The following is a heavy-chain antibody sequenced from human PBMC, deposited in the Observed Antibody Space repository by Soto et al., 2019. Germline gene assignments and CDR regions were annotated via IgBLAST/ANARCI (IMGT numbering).Heavy chain of an antibody. CDR1: GYPLTAKY. CDR2: INPSSVGT. V-gene: IGHV1-2*02. J-gene: IGHJ5*02. CDR3: AKGGSSWTEWFDP. Sequence: QVQLVQSGAEVKKPGASVKVSCKASGYPLTAKYLHWVRQAPGQGLEWMGWINPSSVGTKEAQKFRGRVTMTRDTSIRAAYMELSRLTSDDTAVYYCAKGGSSWTEWFDPWGQGTLVTVSS. D-gene: IGHD6-13*01.